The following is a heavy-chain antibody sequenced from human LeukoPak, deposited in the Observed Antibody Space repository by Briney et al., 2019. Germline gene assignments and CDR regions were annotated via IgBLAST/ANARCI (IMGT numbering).Heavy chain of an antibody. CDR2: IIPIFGTT. D-gene: IGHD2-2*01. CDR1: GGTVRRFG. J-gene: IGHJ4*02. Sequence: SVKVSCKASGGTVRRFGISWVRQAPGQGLEWMGGIIPIFGTTSYVQKFQGRVTITADESTSTAYMELSSLRSEDTAVYYCARASRGYCSSTSCYAAHFDYWGQGTLVTISS. CDR3: ARASRGYCSSTSCYAAHFDY. V-gene: IGHV1-69*13.